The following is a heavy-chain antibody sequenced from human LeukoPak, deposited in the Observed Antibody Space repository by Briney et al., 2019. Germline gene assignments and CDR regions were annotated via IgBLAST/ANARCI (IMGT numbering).Heavy chain of an antibody. CDR1: GYMVSDYY. Sequence: GASVTVSCKTSGYMVSDYYMHWVRQAPGRGLEWMGWLRGDTGDTDSPQKFKGRVTMTRDTATNTAYMQLSRLTYDDTAIYFCARVRYNACDYWGQGTLVTVSS. CDR2: LRGDTGDT. V-gene: IGHV1-2*02. J-gene: IGHJ4*02. CDR3: ARVRYNACDY. D-gene: IGHD1-1*01.